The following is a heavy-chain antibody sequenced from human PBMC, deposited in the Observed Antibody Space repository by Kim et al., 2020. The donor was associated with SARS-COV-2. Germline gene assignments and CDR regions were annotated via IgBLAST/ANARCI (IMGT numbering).Heavy chain of an antibody. CDR3: ARGNTIFGVVIQKLFDY. V-gene: IGHV4-34*01. D-gene: IGHD3-3*01. CDR1: GGSFSGYY. J-gene: IGHJ4*02. CDR2: INHSGST. Sequence: SQTLSLTCAVYGGSFSGYYWSWIRQPPGKGLEWIGEINHSGSTNYNPSLKSRVTISVDTSKKQFSLKLSSVTAADTAVYYCARGNTIFGVVIQKLFDYWGQGTLVTVSS.